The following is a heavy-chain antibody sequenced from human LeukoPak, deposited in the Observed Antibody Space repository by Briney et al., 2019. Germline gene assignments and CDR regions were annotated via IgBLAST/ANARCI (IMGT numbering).Heavy chain of an antibody. CDR3: ARASGDIVETATMGSY. CDR1: GFTFSSYA. CDR2: ISYDGSNK. J-gene: IGHJ4*02. V-gene: IGHV3-30*04. D-gene: IGHD5-18*01. Sequence: GGSLRLSCAASGFTFSSYAMHWVRQAPGKGLEWVAVISYDGSNKYYADSVKGRFTISRDNSKNTLYLQMNSLRAEDTAVYYCARASGDIVETATMGSYWGQGTLVTVSS.